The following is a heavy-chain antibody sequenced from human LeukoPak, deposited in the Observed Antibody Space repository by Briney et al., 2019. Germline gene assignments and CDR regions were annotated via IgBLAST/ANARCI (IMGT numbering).Heavy chain of an antibody. CDR3: ARVAAGGSLFDY. CDR2: IYYSGST. CDR1: GGSISSGGYY. D-gene: IGHD6-13*01. V-gene: IGHV4-31*03. Sequence: PSQTLSLTCTVSGGSISSGGYYWSWIRQHPGKGLEWIGYIYYSGSTYYNPSLKSRVTISVDTSKNQFSLKLSSVTAADTAVYYCARVAAGGSLFDYWGQGTLVTVSS. J-gene: IGHJ4*02.